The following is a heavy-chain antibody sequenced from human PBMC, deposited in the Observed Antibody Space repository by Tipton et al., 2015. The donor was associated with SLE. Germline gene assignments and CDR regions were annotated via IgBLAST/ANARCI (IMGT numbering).Heavy chain of an antibody. CDR1: GESISRTGDY. V-gene: IGHV4-39*07. D-gene: IGHD3-3*01. J-gene: IGHJ5*02. CDR3: AHSTIFGVVPHGWFDP. Sequence: TLSLTCTVSGESISRTGDYWGGIRQAPGKGLEWIGNIYYSGSTYYNPSLKSRVTISVDTSKNQFSLKLSSVTAADTAVYYCAHSTIFGVVPHGWFDPWGQGTLVTVSS. CDR2: IYYSGST.